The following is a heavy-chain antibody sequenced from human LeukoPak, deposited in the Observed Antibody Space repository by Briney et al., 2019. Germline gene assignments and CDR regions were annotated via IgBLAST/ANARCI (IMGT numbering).Heavy chain of an antibody. D-gene: IGHD3-16*02. J-gene: IGHJ4*02. CDR3: ARSPSSYRFDS. CDR1: GGSFSGYY. CDR2: INHSGST. V-gene: IGHV4-34*01. Sequence: SETLSLTCAVYGGSFSGYYWSWIRQPPGKGLEWIGEINHSGSTNYNPSLKSRVTISSDTSKTQFTLKLTSVTAADTAVYYCARSPSSYRFDSWGQGTLVTVSS.